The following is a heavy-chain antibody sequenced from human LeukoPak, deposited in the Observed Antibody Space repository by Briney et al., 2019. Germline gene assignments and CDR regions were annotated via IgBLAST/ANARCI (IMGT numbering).Heavy chain of an antibody. J-gene: IGHJ4*02. V-gene: IGHV3-33*01. CDR3: ARDHRTPVTVYYFDY. CDR1: GXXXXXXG. CDR2: XXYXGRXK. Sequence: GGSLRLSCAAXGXXXXXXGXXXXXXAXXXXLXXXXXXXYXGRXKYYXHXVKGRFTXSXDNSQNTLYLQMNSLSAEDTAVXYCARDHRTPVTVYYFDYWGQGTLVTVSS. D-gene: IGHD4-17*01.